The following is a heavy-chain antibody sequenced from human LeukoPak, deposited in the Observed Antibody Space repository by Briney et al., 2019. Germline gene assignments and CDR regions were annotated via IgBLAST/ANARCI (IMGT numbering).Heavy chain of an antibody. V-gene: IGHV3-21*01. CDR1: GFSFRSYS. Sequence: GGSLRLSCAASGFSFRSYSMDSVRQAPGKGLEWVSSITGSSSYISYADSVKGRFTISRDNAENSLFLQMNSLRPEDTAVYFCARDRLEGGETFDSWGQGTLVTVSS. D-gene: IGHD1-1*01. CDR3: ARDRLEGGETFDS. CDR2: ITGSSSYI. J-gene: IGHJ4*02.